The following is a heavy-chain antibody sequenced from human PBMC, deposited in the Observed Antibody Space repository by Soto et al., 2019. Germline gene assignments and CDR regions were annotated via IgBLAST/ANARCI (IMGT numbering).Heavy chain of an antibody. J-gene: IGHJ6*02. CDR2: IIPNFGTA. D-gene: IGHD2-2*01. Sequence: QVQLVQSGAEVKKPGSSVKVSCKASGGTFSSYAISWVRQAPGQGLEWMGGIIPNFGTANYAQKFQGRVTITADESTSTAYMELSSLRSEDTAVYYCARVHLGYCSSTSCRSNYYYYGMDVWGQGTTVTVSS. CDR1: GGTFSSYA. V-gene: IGHV1-69*01. CDR3: ARVHLGYCSSTSCRSNYYYYGMDV.